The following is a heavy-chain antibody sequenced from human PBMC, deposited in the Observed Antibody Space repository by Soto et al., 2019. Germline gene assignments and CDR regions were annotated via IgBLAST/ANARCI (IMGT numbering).Heavy chain of an antibody. CDR2: ISGSGGST. J-gene: IGHJ5*02. Sequence: GGSLRLSCAASGFTFSSYAMSLVRQAPGKGLEWASAISGSGGSTYYADSVKGRFTISRDNFKNTLYLQMNSLRAEDTAVYYCAKGVKDGYNYHHWFDPWGQGTPVTVSS. CDR1: GFTFSSYA. V-gene: IGHV3-23*01. CDR3: AKGVKDGYNYHHWFDP. D-gene: IGHD5-12*01.